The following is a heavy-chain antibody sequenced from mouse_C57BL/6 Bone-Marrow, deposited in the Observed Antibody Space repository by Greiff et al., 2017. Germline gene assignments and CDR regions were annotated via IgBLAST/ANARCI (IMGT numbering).Heavy chain of an antibody. CDR3: ARDYGSSYWYFDG. Sequence: QVQLQQSGPELVTPGASVKLSCKASGYTFTSYDINWVQQRPGQGLEWIGWIYPRDGSTKYNGKFKGKATLTVDTSSSTAYMELHSLTSEDSAVYFCARDYGSSYWYFDGWGTGTTVTVSS. J-gene: IGHJ1*03. D-gene: IGHD1-1*01. CDR2: IYPRDGST. V-gene: IGHV1-85*01. CDR1: GYTFTSYD.